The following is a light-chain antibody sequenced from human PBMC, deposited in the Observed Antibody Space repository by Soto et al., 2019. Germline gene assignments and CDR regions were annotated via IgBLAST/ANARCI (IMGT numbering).Light chain of an antibody. Sequence: IQMTQSPSSLSASVGDRVTIACRASQNINTYLNWYQQKPGKAPKLLMFDAASWQSGVPSRFSGSGSTTDFTLTIISLQPEDFATYYCQQNYSAPLTFGAGTKVDIK. J-gene: IGKJ4*01. CDR2: DAA. CDR3: QQNYSAPLT. V-gene: IGKV1-39*01. CDR1: QNINTY.